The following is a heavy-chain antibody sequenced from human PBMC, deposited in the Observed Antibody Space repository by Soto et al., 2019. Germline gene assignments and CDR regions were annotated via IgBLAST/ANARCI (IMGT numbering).Heavy chain of an antibody. Sequence: GGSLRLSCAASGITLSSYAMSWVRQAPGKGPEWVSGISASGGSTSYADSVKGRFTISRDNSKNTLYLQMNSLRAGDTAPYHCAKGPNRGTYRFSFDYWGQGALVPAS. CDR3: AKGPNRGTYRFSFDY. J-gene: IGHJ4*02. D-gene: IGHD3-10*01. V-gene: IGHV3-23*01. CDR1: GITLSSYA. CDR2: ISASGGST.